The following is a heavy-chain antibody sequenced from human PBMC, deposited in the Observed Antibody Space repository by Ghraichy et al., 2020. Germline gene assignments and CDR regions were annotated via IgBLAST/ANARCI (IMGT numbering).Heavy chain of an antibody. CDR2: VDWDDDK. CDR1: GFSLTSTGMC. V-gene: IGHV2-70*11. J-gene: IGHJ4*02. Sequence: QTLSLTCTFSGFSLTSTGMCVSWIRQPPGKALEWLARVDWDDDKHYTPSLRTRLTISKDTSKNQVVLTMTDIDPVDTATYYCARIDNYYYGFDYWGQGTQVTVSS. CDR3: ARIDNYYYGFDY. D-gene: IGHD3-10*01.